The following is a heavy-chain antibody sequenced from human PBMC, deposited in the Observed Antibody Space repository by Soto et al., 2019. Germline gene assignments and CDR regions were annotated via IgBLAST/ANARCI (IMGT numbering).Heavy chain of an antibody. V-gene: IGHV3-23*01. J-gene: IGHJ4*02. Sequence: PGGSLRLSCAASGFTFSNSGMNWVRQAPGKGLEWVSSISNSGGSTFYADSVKGRFTISRDNSKNTLYLQMNGLRADDTAAYYCAKATSNFESWGQGTLVTVSS. CDR3: AKATSNFES. CDR2: ISNSGGST. D-gene: IGHD2-2*01. CDR1: GFTFSNSG.